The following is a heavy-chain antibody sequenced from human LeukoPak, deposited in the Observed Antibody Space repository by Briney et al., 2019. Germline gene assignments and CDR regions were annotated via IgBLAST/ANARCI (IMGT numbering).Heavy chain of an antibody. D-gene: IGHD6-6*01. CDR2: INAGNGNT. CDR3: ARPLVGVVGYYYYGMDV. Sequence: ASVKVSCTASGYTFTSYAMHRVRQAPGQRLEWMGWINAGNGNTKYSQKFQGRVTITRDTSASTAYMELSSLRSEDTAVYYCARPLVGVVGYYYYGMDVWGQGTTVTVSS. V-gene: IGHV1-3*01. J-gene: IGHJ6*02. CDR1: GYTFTSYA.